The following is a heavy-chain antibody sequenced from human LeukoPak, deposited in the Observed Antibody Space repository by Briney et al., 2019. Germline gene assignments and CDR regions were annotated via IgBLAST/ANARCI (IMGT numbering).Heavy chain of an antibody. Sequence: GAAVKVSCKVSGYTLTELSMHWVRQAPVKGLEWMGGFDPEDGETIYAQKFQGRVTMTEDTSTDTAYMELSSLRSEDTAVYYCATKNYDYVWGSYRLPNSGYYYYYMDVWGKGTTVTVSS. D-gene: IGHD3-16*02. J-gene: IGHJ6*03. CDR1: GYTLTELS. CDR2: FDPEDGET. CDR3: ATKNYDYVWGSYRLPNSGYYYYYMDV. V-gene: IGHV1-24*01.